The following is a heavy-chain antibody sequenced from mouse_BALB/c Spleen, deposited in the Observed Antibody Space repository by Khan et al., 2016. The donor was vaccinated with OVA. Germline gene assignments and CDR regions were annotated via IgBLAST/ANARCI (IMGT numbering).Heavy chain of an antibody. CDR1: GYSFTSYY. Sequence: VQLQQSGPELMKPGASVKISCKASGYSFTSYYIHWMMQSHGRSLEWIGYIDPFSGASTYNQKFKGKATLTVDKSSSTAYIHLRNLTSEDSAVYYCTRHGYVAWFTYCGQGTLVTVSA. J-gene: IGHJ3*01. D-gene: IGHD2-2*01. CDR3: TRHGYVAWFTY. V-gene: IGHV1-31*01. CDR2: IDPFSGAS.